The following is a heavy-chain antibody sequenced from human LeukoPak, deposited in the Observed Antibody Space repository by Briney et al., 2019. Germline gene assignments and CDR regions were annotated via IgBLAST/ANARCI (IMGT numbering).Heavy chain of an antibody. CDR1: GFTFNTYG. CDR3: ARGLRPSDY. Sequence: GGSLRLSCAASGFTFNTYGMHWVRQAPGKGLVWVSRINSDGSTTNYADSVKGRFTISRDNAKNMLYLQMNSLRAEDTAMYYCARGLRPSDYWGQGTLVTVSS. J-gene: IGHJ4*02. V-gene: IGHV3-74*01. CDR2: INSDGSTT. D-gene: IGHD2-21*01.